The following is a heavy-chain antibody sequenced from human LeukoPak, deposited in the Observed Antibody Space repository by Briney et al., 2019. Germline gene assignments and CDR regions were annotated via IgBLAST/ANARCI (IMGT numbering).Heavy chain of an antibody. V-gene: IGHV4-4*07. J-gene: IGHJ3*02. D-gene: IGHD6-19*01. Sequence: PSETLSLTCTVSGGSISSYYGYWIRQPAGKGLEWMGRIYTRGSTNYNPSLKSRVTMSVDTSKNQFSLKLTSVTAADTAVYYCARGLTAVPSRLSRSSPNRDDAFDIWGQGTMVTVSS. CDR2: IYTRGST. CDR1: GGSISSYY. CDR3: ARGLTAVPSRLSRSSPNRDDAFDI.